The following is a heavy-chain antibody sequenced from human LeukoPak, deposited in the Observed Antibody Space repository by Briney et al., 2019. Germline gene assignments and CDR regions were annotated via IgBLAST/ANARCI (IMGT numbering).Heavy chain of an antibody. V-gene: IGHV4-59*08. CDR1: GDSISSYY. J-gene: IGHJ3*02. Sequence: SETLSLTCTVSGDSISSYYWSWIRQPPGKGLEWIGYIYHSGNTNSNPSLPSRVTISVDTTKNQISLKLSSVTAADTAVYYCARSIIVVVAAAALDIWGQGTMFTLSS. D-gene: IGHD2-21*02. CDR3: ARSIIVVVAAAALDI. CDR2: IYHSGNT.